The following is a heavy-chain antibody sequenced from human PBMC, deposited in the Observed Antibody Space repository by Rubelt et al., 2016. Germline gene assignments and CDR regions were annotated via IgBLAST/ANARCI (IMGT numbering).Heavy chain of an antibody. CDR2: ISYSGST. Sequence: QLQLQESGPGLVKPSETLSLTCTVSGASISSSGYYWGWIRQPPGKGLEWIGIISYSGSTYYSPSLKSRVTISVDTSKNQFSLKLSSVTAADTVVYYCARSYYYGSGTYFWFFDLWGRGTLVTVSS. V-gene: IGHV4-39*01. CDR3: ARSYYYGSGTYFWFFDL. J-gene: IGHJ2*01. D-gene: IGHD3-10*01. CDR1: GASISSSGYY.